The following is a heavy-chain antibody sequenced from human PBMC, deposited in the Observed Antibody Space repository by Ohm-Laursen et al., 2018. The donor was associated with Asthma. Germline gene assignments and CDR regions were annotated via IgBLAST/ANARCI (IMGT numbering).Heavy chain of an antibody. CDR1: GGSISSGSYY. D-gene: IGHD3-22*01. CDR3: ARRNRDRSSYYYVDY. CDR2: RSYSGPT. J-gene: IGHJ4*02. Sequence: TLSLTCTVSGGSISSGSYYWSWIRQHPGKGLEWIGSRSYSGPTYSTPSFKSRVTISVDSSKNQFSLNLSSVTAADTAVYFCARRNRDRSSYYYVDYWGQGTLVTVSS. V-gene: IGHV4-39*01.